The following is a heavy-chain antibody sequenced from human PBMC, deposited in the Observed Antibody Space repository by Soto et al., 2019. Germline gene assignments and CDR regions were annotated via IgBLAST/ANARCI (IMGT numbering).Heavy chain of an antibody. CDR1: GGSISSGGYY. D-gene: IGHD6-13*01. CDR3: ARVPIAAAGRHFDY. Sequence: SETLSLTCTVSGGSISSGGYYWSWIRQHPGKGLEWIGYIYYSGSTYYNPSLKSRVTISVDTSKNQFSLKLSSVTAADTAVYYCARVPIAAAGRHFDYWGQGTLVTVSS. V-gene: IGHV4-31*03. J-gene: IGHJ4*02. CDR2: IYYSGST.